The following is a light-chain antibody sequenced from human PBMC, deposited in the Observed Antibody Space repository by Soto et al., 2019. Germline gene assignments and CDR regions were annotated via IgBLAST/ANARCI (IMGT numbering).Light chain of an antibody. V-gene: IGLV2-8*01. CDR1: FNDVGGYNY. CDR3: SSYTSSSTL. Sequence: QSVLTQPPSASGSPGQSVTISCTGTFNDVGGYNYVSWYQQHPGKAPKVIIYEVYKRPSGVPDRFSGSKSGKTASLTVSGLQADDEADYYCSSYTSSSTLFGTGTKVTVL. J-gene: IGLJ1*01. CDR2: EVY.